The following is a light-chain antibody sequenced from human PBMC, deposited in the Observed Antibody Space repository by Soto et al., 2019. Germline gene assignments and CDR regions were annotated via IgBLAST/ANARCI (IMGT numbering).Light chain of an antibody. J-gene: IGKJ1*01. V-gene: IGKV3-15*01. Sequence: EIVMTQSPATLSVSPGERATLSCRASQSVSSNLAWYQHKPGQAPRHLIYGASTRATGIPARFSGSGSGTEFTLTISSLQSEDFAVYYCQQYNNWPRTFGRGTEVEIK. CDR3: QQYNNWPRT. CDR1: QSVSSN. CDR2: GAS.